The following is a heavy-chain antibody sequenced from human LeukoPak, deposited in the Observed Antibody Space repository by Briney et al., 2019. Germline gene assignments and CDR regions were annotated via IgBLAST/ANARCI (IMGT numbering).Heavy chain of an antibody. CDR3: ATLLEQPGYYFDY. V-gene: IGHV4-34*01. Sequence: SETLSLTCAVYGGSFSGYYWSWIRQPPGKGLEWIGEINHSGSTNYNPSLKSRVTISVDTSKNQFSLKLNSVTAADTAVYYCATLLEQPGYYFDYWGQGTLVTVSS. J-gene: IGHJ4*02. CDR2: INHSGST. CDR1: GGSFSGYY. D-gene: IGHD1/OR15-1a*01.